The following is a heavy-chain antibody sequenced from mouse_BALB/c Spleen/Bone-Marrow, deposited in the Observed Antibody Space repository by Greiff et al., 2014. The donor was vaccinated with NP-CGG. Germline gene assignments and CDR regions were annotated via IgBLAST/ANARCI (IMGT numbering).Heavy chain of an antibody. CDR1: GFNIKDTY. V-gene: IGHV14-3*02. J-gene: IGHJ1*01. Sequence: EVKLQQSGAELAKPGASVKFSCTASGFNIKDTYMHWVKQRPEQGLEWIGRIDPANGDTKYDPKFQGKATITADTSSNTAYLQLSSLTSEDTAVYYCTKPSFYYGSSYWYFDVWGAGTTVTVSS. D-gene: IGHD1-1*01. CDR2: IDPANGDT. CDR3: TKPSFYYGSSYWYFDV.